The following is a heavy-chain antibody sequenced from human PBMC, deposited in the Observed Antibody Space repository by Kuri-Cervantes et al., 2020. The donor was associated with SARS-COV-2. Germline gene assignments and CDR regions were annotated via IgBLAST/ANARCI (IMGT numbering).Heavy chain of an antibody. J-gene: IGHJ6*03. Sequence: ASVKVSCKASGYTFTSYGISWVRQAPGQGLEWMGWINPNSGGTNYAQKFQGRVTMTRDTSISTAYMELSSLRSEDTAVYYCAREYKGHYDFWSGYSSNYYYYMDVWGKGTTVTVSS. CDR1: GYTFTSYG. CDR2: INPNSGGT. V-gene: IGHV1-2*02. CDR3: AREYKGHYDFWSGYSSNYYYYMDV. D-gene: IGHD3-3*01.